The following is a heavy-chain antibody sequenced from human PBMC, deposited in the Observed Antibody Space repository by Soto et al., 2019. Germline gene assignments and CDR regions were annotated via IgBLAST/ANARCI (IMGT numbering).Heavy chain of an antibody. Sequence: PGGSLRLSCAASGFTFSSYGMHWVRQAPGKGLEWVAVISYDGSNKYYADSVKGRFTISRDNSKNTLYLQMNSLRAEDTAVYYCAKEKVSSSSQRNYFDYWGQGTLVTVSS. V-gene: IGHV3-30*18. CDR1: GFTFSSYG. CDR2: ISYDGSNK. J-gene: IGHJ4*02. CDR3: AKEKVSSSSQRNYFDY. D-gene: IGHD6-6*01.